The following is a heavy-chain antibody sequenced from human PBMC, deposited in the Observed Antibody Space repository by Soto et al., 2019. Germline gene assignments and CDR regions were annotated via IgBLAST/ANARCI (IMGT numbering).Heavy chain of an antibody. D-gene: IGHD3-3*01. CDR2: ISYDGSYK. CDR3: GRDLATIFGGAY. CDR1: GFTFSSYG. J-gene: IGHJ4*02. V-gene: IGHV3-30*03. Sequence: LRLSCAASGFTFSSYGMHWVRQAPGKGLEWVALISYDGSYKYYADSVQGRFTISRDNSKNTLYLQMDSLYTGDTAVYYCGRDLATIFGGAYWGQGTLVTVSS.